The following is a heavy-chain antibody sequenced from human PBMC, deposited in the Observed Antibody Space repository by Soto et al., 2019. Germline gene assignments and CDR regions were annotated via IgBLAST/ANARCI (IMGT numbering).Heavy chain of an antibody. CDR1: GYTFTSYY. CDR2: INPSGGST. CDR3: ARDLSSSSWYSPYYYYYMDV. V-gene: IGHV1-46*03. J-gene: IGHJ6*03. Sequence: GASVKVSCKASGYTFTSYYMHWVRQAPGQGLEWMGIINPSGGSTSYAQKIQGRDTMTRDTSTSTVYMELSSLRSEDTAVYFCARDLSSSSWYSPYYYYYMDVWGKGTTVTVSS. D-gene: IGHD6-13*01.